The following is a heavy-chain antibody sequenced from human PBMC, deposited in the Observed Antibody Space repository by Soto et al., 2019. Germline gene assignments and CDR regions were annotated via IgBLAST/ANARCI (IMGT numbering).Heavy chain of an antibody. J-gene: IGHJ3*02. CDR1: GGSISSGGYY. Sequence: QVQLQESGPGLVKPSQTLSLTCTVSGGSISSGGYYWSWIRQHPGKGLEWIGYIYYSGSTYYNPYLKLRVTISVGTSKNQSSLKLSCVTAADTAVYYCARVRRGVGFGIQGHDAFDIWCQGTMVTVAS. D-gene: IGHD3-10*01. CDR2: IYYSGST. CDR3: ARVRRGVGFGIQGHDAFDI. V-gene: IGHV4-31*03.